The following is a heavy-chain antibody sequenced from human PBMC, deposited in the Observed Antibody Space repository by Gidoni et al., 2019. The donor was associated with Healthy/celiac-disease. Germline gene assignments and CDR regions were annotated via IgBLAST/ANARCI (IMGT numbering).Heavy chain of an antibody. V-gene: IGHV3-15*01. Sequence: EVQLVESGGCLVKPVGSLRLSCSSPGFTFSNACMSWFRQAPGKGLEWVGRITRNTDGGTTDYAAHVKGRFTISRDYAKNKLYLQMNILKTEDTAVYYCTPIAARKSGNRDYWGQGTLVTVSS. CDR1: GFTFSNAC. CDR3: TPIAARKSGNRDY. J-gene: IGHJ4*02. CDR2: ITRNTDGGTT. D-gene: IGHD6-13*01.